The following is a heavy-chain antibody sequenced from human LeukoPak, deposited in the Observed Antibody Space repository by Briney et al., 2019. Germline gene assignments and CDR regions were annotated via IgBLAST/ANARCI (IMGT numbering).Heavy chain of an antibody. J-gene: IGHJ3*01. CDR3: ARDFGPRLYAFDV. V-gene: IGHV3-48*04. D-gene: IGHD3-16*01. CDR2: ISVSSRNVI. CDR1: GFTFSSYS. Sequence: GGSLRLSCAASGFTFSSYSRNWVRQAPGKGLEWLSYISVSSRNVIDYADSVKGRFTISRDDAKNSLYLQMNSLRAADTAVYFCARDFGPRLYAFDVWGQGTMITVSS.